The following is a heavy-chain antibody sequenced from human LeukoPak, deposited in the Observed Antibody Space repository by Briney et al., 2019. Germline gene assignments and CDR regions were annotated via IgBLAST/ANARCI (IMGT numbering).Heavy chain of an antibody. CDR2: MYAGGTT. D-gene: IGHD6-19*01. CDR3: ARGSGSGWPLDR. J-gene: IGHJ5*02. V-gene: IGHV3-53*01. Sequence: KPGGSLRLSCAASGFTFSSYSMNWVRQAPGKGLQWVAIMYAGGTTDYSDSVRGRFHISRDSSNNTLSLQINSQRAEDTAVYYCARGSGSGWPLDRWGQGALVTVSS. CDR1: GFTFSSYS.